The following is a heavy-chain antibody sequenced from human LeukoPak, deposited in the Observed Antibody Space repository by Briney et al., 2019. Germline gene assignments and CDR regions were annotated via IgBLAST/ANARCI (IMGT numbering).Heavy chain of an antibody. CDR1: SGSISNYY. V-gene: IGHV4-59*08. CDR2: IYYNGAT. CDR3: ARGGWRLDY. D-gene: IGHD6-25*01. Sequence: SETLSLTCTVSSGSISNYYWSWIRQSPGKGLEWIGYIYYNGATNYNPSLKSRVTMSVDTSKSQLSLKVTSVTAADTAVYYCARGGWRLDYWGQGTLVTVSS. J-gene: IGHJ4*02.